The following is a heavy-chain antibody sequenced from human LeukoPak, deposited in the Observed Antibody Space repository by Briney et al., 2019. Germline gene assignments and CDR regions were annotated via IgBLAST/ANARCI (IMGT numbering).Heavy chain of an antibody. D-gene: IGHD6-13*01. V-gene: IGHV4-59*01. CDR2: IYYSGST. CDR3: ARDLSSSWYSVGGAGGFDP. CDR1: GGSISSYY. J-gene: IGHJ5*02. Sequence: SETLSLTCTVSGGSISSYYWSWIRQPPGKGLEWIGYIYYSGSTNYNPSLKSRVTISVDTSKNQFSLKLSSVTAADTAVYYCARDLSSSWYSVGGAGGFDPWGQGTLVTVSS.